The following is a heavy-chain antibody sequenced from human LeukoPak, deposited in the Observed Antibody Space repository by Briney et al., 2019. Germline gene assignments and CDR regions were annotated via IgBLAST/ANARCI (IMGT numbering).Heavy chain of an antibody. J-gene: IGHJ4*02. D-gene: IGHD2-21*02. CDR1: GLTFSDFY. Sequence: GGSLRLSCTASGLTFSDFYMNWIRHAPGKGLEWLSYISRGGNTIYYADSVKGRFAISRDNAKNSLYLQMNSLRAEDTAVYYCAGDLTAYKDDYWGQGTLVTVSS. V-gene: IGHV3-11*04. CDR3: AGDLTAYKDDY. CDR2: ISRGGNTI.